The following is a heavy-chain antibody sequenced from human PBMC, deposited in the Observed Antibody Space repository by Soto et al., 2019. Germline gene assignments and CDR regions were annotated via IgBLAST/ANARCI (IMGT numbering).Heavy chain of an antibody. CDR1: GYTFTGYY. Sequence: ASVKVSCKASGYTFTGYYMHWVRQAPGQGLEWMGWINPNSGGTNYAQKFQGRATMTRDTSISTAYMELSRLGSDDTAVYYCARDGGYCSDGSCYSVPWGQGTLVIVS. CDR3: ARDGGYCSDGSCYSVP. V-gene: IGHV1-2*02. J-gene: IGHJ5*02. D-gene: IGHD2-15*01. CDR2: INPNSGGT.